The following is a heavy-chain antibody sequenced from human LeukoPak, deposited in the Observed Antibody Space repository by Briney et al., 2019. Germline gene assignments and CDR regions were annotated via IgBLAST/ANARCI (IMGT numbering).Heavy chain of an antibody. Sequence: ASVKVSCKASGGTFSSYAISWVRQAPGQGLEWMGGIIPIFGAANYAQKFQGRVTITADESTSTAYMELSSLRSEDTAVYYCARDLGDSSGYYGYWGQGTLVTVSS. J-gene: IGHJ4*02. CDR1: GGTFSSYA. CDR3: ARDLGDSSGYYGY. V-gene: IGHV1-69*13. CDR2: IIPIFGAA. D-gene: IGHD3-22*01.